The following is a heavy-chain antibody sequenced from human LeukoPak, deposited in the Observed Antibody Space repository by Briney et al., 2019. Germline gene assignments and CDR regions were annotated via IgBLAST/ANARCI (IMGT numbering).Heavy chain of an antibody. Sequence: ASVKVSCKASGGTFSSYAISWVRQAPGQGLEWMGGIIPIFGTANYAQRFQGRVTITADESTTTAYMEVSSLRSEDTAVYYCARGEVPPHYFDSWGQGTLVTVSS. V-gene: IGHV1-69*13. CDR2: IIPIFGTA. CDR1: GGTFSSYA. J-gene: IGHJ4*02. CDR3: ARGEVPPHYFDS.